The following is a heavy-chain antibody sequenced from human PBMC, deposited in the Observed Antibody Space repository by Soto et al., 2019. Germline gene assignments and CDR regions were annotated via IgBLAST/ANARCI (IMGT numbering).Heavy chain of an antibody. CDR2: ISSTGGTT. J-gene: IGHJ3*01. Sequence: EVQLLESGGGLAQPGGSLRLSCAASGFTFSNYGMAWVGHAQGTGLEWVASISSTGGTTYYADSVKGRFSISRDDSKNTFYLQMHSLRAEDTALYYCAKVGIGWSDVFDVWGQGTKVTVSS. V-gene: IGHV3-23*01. D-gene: IGHD6-19*01. CDR1: GFTFSNYG. CDR3: AKVGIGWSDVFDV.